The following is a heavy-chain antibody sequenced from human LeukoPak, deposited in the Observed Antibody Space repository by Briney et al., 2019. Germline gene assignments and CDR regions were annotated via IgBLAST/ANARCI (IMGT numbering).Heavy chain of an antibody. J-gene: IGHJ4*02. V-gene: IGHV4-38-2*02. CDR3: AASLWFGIYPEY. CDR1: GYSISSGYY. Sequence: SETLSLTCTVSGYSISSGYYWGWIRQPPGKGLEWIGSIYHSGSTYYNPSLQSRVTISVDTSNNHLSLSLNSVTTADTAVYYCAASLWFGIYPEYWGQGSLVTVSS. D-gene: IGHD3-10*01. CDR2: IYHSGST.